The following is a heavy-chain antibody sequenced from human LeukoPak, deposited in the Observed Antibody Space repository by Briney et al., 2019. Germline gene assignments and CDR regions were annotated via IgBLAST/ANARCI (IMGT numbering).Heavy chain of an antibody. CDR1: GFTFSSYE. J-gene: IGHJ6*02. CDR3: ARGDYGDDFYYYGMDV. D-gene: IGHD4-17*01. CDR2: ISSSGGTI. V-gene: IGHV3-48*03. Sequence: GESLRLSCAAAGFTFSSYEMNWVRQAPGKGLEWVSYISSSGGTIYYADSVKGRFTISRDNAKNSLDLQMNSLRAEDTAVYYCARGDYGDDFYYYGMDVWGQGTTVTVSS.